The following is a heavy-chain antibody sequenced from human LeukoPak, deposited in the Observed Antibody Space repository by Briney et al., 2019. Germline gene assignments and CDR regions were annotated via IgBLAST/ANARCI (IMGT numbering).Heavy chain of an antibody. V-gene: IGHV3-7*01. CDR2: KKHDGNEK. Sequence: PGGSLRLSCVDSKFSLGNYWMAWDRQAPGKGLFWLANKKHDGNEKYYGDSERGRFTISRDNAETSLYLQMHSLRAEDTAIYFCARHMPAVGATPFDYWGQGTLVTVSS. CDR3: ARHMPAVGATPFDY. J-gene: IGHJ4*02. D-gene: IGHD1-26*01. CDR1: KFSLGNYW.